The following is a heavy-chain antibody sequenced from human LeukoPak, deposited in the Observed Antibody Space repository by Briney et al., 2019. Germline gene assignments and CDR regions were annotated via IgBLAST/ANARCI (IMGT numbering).Heavy chain of an antibody. J-gene: IGHJ4*02. Sequence: PGGSLRLSCVASRFTFNTYAVNWVRQAPGKGLEWVSAISSNGDFTYYADSVRGRFTISRDNDKNSLYLQVNSLRAEDTAVYYCARGTLLPGIDYWGQGTLVTVSS. CDR2: ISSNGDFT. CDR3: ARGTLLPGIDY. CDR1: RFTFNTYA. D-gene: IGHD1-26*01. V-gene: IGHV3-21*01.